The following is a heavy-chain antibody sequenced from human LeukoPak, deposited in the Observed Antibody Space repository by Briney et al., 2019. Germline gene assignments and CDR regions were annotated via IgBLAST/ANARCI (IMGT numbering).Heavy chain of an antibody. Sequence: PGGSLRLSCAASGFTFNNYAMSWVRHAPGQGLEWVSAISGGGSTYYADSVKGRFTISRDNSKNALYLQMHSLRAEDTAVYYCVRDGAVVTSGSYPWRYFQYWGLGTLVTVSS. CDR2: ISGGGST. CDR3: VRDGAVVTSGSYPWRYFQY. CDR1: GFTFNNYA. D-gene: IGHD3-10*01. J-gene: IGHJ1*01. V-gene: IGHV3-23*01.